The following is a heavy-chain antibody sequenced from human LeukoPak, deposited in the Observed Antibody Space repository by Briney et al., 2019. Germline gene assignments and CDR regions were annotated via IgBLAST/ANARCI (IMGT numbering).Heavy chain of an antibody. CDR3: ARSYYYGSGSFFWFDP. V-gene: IGHV1-18*01. CDR1: GYTFTSYG. D-gene: IGHD3-10*01. Sequence: ASVKVSCKASGYTFTSYGISWVQQAPGQGLEWMGWISAYNGNTNYAQKLQGRVTMTTDTSTSTAYMELRSLRSDDTAVYYCARSYYYGSGSFFWFDPWGQGTLVTVSS. CDR2: ISAYNGNT. J-gene: IGHJ5*02.